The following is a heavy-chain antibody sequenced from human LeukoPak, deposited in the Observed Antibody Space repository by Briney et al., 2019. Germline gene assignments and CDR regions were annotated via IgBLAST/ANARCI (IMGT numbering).Heavy chain of an antibody. Sequence: ASVTVSCKASGYTFTGYYIHWVRQAPGQGLEWMGRINPNSGGTNYAQKFQGRVTMTRDTSISTAYMELSRLRSDDTAVYYCARLRYCSSTTCYAEMYYFDYWGQGTPVTVSS. J-gene: IGHJ4*02. CDR1: GYTFTGYY. D-gene: IGHD2-2*01. CDR2: INPNSGGT. V-gene: IGHV1-2*06. CDR3: ARLRYCSSTTCYAEMYYFDY.